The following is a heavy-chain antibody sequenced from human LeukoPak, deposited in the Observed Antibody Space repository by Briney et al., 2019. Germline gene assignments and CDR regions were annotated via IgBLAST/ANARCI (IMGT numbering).Heavy chain of an antibody. CDR2: FDPEDGET. V-gene: IGHV1-24*01. J-gene: IGHJ4*02. Sequence: ASVKVSCKVSGYTLTELSMHWVRQAPGKGLEWMGGFDPEDGETIYAQKFQGRVTMTEDTSTDTAYMELSSLRSEDTAVYYCATSQQRVQLWLHEAESWGQGTLVTVSS. CDR3: ATSQQRVQLWLHEAES. D-gene: IGHD5-18*01. CDR1: GYTLTELS.